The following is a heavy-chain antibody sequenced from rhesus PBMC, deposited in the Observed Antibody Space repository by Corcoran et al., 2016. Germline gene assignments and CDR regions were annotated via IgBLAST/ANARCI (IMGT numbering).Heavy chain of an antibody. Sequence: QVTLKESGPALVKPTQTLTLTCTFSGFSLTTSGMGVGWIRQPPGKALEWLALIYWDDDKRYSTSLKSRITISKDTSKNQVVLTMTNMDPVDTATYYCARYNWNYGYFDYWGQGVLVTVSS. V-gene: IGHV2-174*01. J-gene: IGHJ4*01. CDR2: IYWDDDK. CDR3: ARYNWNYGYFDY. D-gene: IGHD1-26*01. CDR1: GFSLTTSGMG.